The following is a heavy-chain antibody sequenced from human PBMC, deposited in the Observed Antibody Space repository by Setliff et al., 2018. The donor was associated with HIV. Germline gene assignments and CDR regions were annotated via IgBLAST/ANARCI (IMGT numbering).Heavy chain of an antibody. CDR2: IGSSNHGI. Sequence: GGSLRLSCAASGFNFSSCGLHWVRQAPGKGLDWVAHIGSSNHGIHYTASVQGRFTVSRDNANNLLFLEMNNLRVEDTAVYYCASFFGDYGYWGHGTQVTVSS. J-gene: IGHJ4*01. D-gene: IGHD3-10*01. CDR1: GFNFSSCG. V-gene: IGHV3-48*04. CDR3: ASFFGDYGY.